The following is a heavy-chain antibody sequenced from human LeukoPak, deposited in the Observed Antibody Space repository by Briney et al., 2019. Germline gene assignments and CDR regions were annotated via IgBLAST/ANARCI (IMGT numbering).Heavy chain of an antibody. Sequence: SQTLSLTCTVSGGSISSGTYYWSWIRQHPGKGLEWIGYIYYSGTTYYNPSLKSRVTISVDTSKNQFSLKLSSVTAADTAVYYCARAPYDILTGYFANWFDPWGQGTLVTVSS. D-gene: IGHD3-9*01. CDR1: GGSISSGTYY. J-gene: IGHJ5*02. CDR3: ARAPYDILTGYFANWFDP. V-gene: IGHV4-31*03. CDR2: IYYSGTT.